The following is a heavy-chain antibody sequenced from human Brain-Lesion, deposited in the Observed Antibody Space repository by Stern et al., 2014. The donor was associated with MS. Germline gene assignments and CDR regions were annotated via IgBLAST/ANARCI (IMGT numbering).Heavy chain of an antibody. J-gene: IGHJ4*02. CDR1: GYTLTELS. Sequence: QVQLVESGAEVKKPGASVKVSCKVSGYTLTELSMNWVRQAPRKGLEWMGGFDPEDGEPIYAQKFKGRVTMTEDTSTDTAYMELSSLRSEDTAVYYCATLSPGAGGNYYRHFDYWGQGTLVTVSS. CDR3: ATLSPGAGGNYYRHFDY. CDR2: FDPEDGEP. V-gene: IGHV1-24*01. D-gene: IGHD1-26*01.